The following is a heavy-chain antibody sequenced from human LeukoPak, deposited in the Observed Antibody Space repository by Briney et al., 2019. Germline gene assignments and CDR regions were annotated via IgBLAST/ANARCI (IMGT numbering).Heavy chain of an antibody. D-gene: IGHD6-13*01. CDR2: IYYSGST. Sequence: SETLSLTCTVSGGSISSYYWSWIRQPPGKGLEWIGYIYYSGSTNYNPSLKSRVTISVDTSKNQFSLKLSSVTAADTAVYYCARVGRSSSWFDYWGQGTLVTVSS. J-gene: IGHJ4*02. CDR3: ARVGRSSSWFDY. V-gene: IGHV4-59*12. CDR1: GGSISSYY.